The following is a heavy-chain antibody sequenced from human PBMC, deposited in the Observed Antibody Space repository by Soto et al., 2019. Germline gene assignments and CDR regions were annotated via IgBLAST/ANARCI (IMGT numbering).Heavy chain of an antibody. D-gene: IGHD5-18*01. J-gene: IGHJ6*02. V-gene: IGHV5-51*01. CDR3: ARTESGYSYGFADV. Sequence: GESLKISCKGSGFDFNSHWIAWVRQMPGKGLEWMAIMHLGDFETRYSPSFQGQVTISVDKSISTAYLQWSSLKASDTAMYYCARTESGYSYGFADVWGQGTTVTVSS. CDR2: MHLGDFET. CDR1: GFDFNSHW.